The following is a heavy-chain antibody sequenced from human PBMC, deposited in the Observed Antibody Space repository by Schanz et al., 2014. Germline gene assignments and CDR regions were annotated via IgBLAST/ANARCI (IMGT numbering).Heavy chain of an antibody. CDR3: AKGMGYCSGGTCYDYYYYGLDV. V-gene: IGHV3-30-3*01. CDR1: GFTLSSYA. CDR2: ISYDGSNK. J-gene: IGHJ6*02. Sequence: QEQLVESGGGLVKPGGSLRLSCAAYGFTLSSYAMHWVRQAPGKGLEWVAVISYDGSNKYYADSVKGRFTISRDNSKNTLYLQMNSLSADDTAVFYCAKGMGYCSGGTCYDYYYYGLDVWGQGTTVTVSS. D-gene: IGHD2-15*01.